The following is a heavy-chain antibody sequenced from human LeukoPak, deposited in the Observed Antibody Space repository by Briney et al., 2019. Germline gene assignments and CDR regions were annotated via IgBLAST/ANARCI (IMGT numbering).Heavy chain of an antibody. CDR1: GGSISSSSYY. J-gene: IGHJ6*03. V-gene: IGHV4-39*01. CDR3: ASTAGSGSYYPYYDYMDV. Sequence: SETLSLTCTVSGGSISSSSYYWGWIRQPPGKGLEWIGSIYYSGSPYYNPSLKSRVTISVDTSKNLFSLKLTSVTAPDTAVYYCASTAGSGSYYPYYDYMDVWGKGTTVTISS. D-gene: IGHD3-10*01. CDR2: IYYSGSP.